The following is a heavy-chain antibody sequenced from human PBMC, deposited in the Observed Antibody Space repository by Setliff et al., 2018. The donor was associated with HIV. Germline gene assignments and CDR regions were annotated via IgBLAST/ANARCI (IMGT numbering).Heavy chain of an antibody. J-gene: IGHJ3*02. CDR2: IYSRGPT. CDR1: GGSISSGSYY. CDR3: ARGMLRSSWYAHHDAFDI. V-gene: IGHV4-61*10. Sequence: PSETLSLTCTVSGGSISSGSYYWSWIRRPAGKGLEWIGHIYSRGPTNYNPSLKSRVTISVDTSKNQFSLKLSSVTAADTVVYYCARGMLRSSWYAHHDAFDIWGQGTMVTVSS. D-gene: IGHD6-13*01.